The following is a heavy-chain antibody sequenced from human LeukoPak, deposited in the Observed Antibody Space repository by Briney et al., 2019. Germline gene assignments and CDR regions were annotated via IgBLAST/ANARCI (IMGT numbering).Heavy chain of an antibody. CDR1: GFTFSDYD. CDR3: ARDAYSTSSLDY. Sequence: PGGSLRLSCAVSGFTFSDYDMSWIRQPPGKGLEWVSYISSSGSTIYYADSVKGRFTITRDNAKNSLYLQMNSLRAEDTAVYYCARDAYSTSSLDYWGRGTLVTVSS. CDR2: ISSSGSTI. D-gene: IGHD6-6*01. V-gene: IGHV3-11*04. J-gene: IGHJ4*02.